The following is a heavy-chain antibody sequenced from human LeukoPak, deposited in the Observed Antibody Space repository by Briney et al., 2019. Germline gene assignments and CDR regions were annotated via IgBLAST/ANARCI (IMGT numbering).Heavy chain of an antibody. CDR1: GLSFTTFA. Sequence: GGSLRLSCAASGLSFTTFAMSWVRQGPARGLEWVSSMKGTGETFYADSVKGRFTLSRDSSRNTVHLQLNNLRVEDTAIYYCARASWVSTTDAVRWGQGTLVAVSS. D-gene: IGHD1-14*01. CDR2: MKGTGET. J-gene: IGHJ4*02. V-gene: IGHV3-23*01. CDR3: ARASWVSTTDAVR.